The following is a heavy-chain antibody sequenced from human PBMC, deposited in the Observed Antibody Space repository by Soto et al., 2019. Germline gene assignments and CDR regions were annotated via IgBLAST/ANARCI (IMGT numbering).Heavy chain of an antibody. J-gene: IGHJ4*02. V-gene: IGHV4-31*03. Sequence: QVQLQESGPGLVKPSQTLSLTCTVSGGSISSGGYYWSWIRQHPGKGLEWIGYIYYSGSTYYNPSLKSRVTISVDTSKNQFSLKLSSVTAADTAVYYCARARMTALRYSYGAYYFDYWGQGTLVTVSS. CDR3: ARARMTALRYSYGAYYFDY. CDR2: IYYSGST. D-gene: IGHD5-18*01. CDR1: GGSISSGGYY.